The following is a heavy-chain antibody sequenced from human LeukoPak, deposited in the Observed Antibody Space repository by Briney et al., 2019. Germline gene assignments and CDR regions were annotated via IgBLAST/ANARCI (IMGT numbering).Heavy chain of an antibody. CDR2: IGGSGGST. Sequence: PGGSLRLSCAASGFTFRSYAMSWVRQAPGKGLEWLSSIGGSGGSTYYADSVKGRSTISRDTSKNTLYLQMNSLRAEDTAVYYCAKYRGFADSYDSWGQGTLVTVSS. V-gene: IGHV3-23*01. J-gene: IGHJ4*02. D-gene: IGHD3-10*01. CDR1: GFTFRSYA. CDR3: AKYRGFADSYDS.